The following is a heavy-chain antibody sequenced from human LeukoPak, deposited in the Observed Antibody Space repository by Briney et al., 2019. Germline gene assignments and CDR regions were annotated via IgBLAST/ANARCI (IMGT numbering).Heavy chain of an antibody. CDR1: GGSISSSSYY. CDR2: IYYSGST. D-gene: IGHD3-3*01. V-gene: IGHV4-39*07. J-gene: IGHJ4*02. CDR3: ARVGYDFWSGYYTRYYFDY. Sequence: SETLSLTCTVSGGSISSSSYYWGWIRQPPGKGLEWIGSIYYSGSTYYNPSLKSRVTISVDTSKNQFSLKLSSVTAADTAVYYCARVGYDFWSGYYTRYYFDYWGQGTLVTVSS.